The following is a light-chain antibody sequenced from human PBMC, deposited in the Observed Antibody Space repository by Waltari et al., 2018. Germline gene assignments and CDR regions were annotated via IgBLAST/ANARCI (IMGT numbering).Light chain of an antibody. V-gene: IGLV2-23*02. CDR2: EVT. Sequence: QSALTQPASVSGSLGQSITISCTGTSSDVGNYNHVSWFQHHPGFAPKLIIYEVTKRPSGISIRFSGSKSGNPASLTISGLHAEDEAEYHCCSFVYGGSVVFGGGTKLTVL. CDR1: SSDVGNYNH. J-gene: IGLJ2*01. CDR3: CSFVYGGSVV.